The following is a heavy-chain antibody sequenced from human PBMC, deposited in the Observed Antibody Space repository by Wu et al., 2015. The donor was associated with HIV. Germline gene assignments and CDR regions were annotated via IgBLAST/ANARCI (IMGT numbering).Heavy chain of an antibody. CDR1: GFSFIDYY. CDR2: VDPENGQT. D-gene: IGHD2-21*01. Sequence: VQLLQSGADMKKPGTTVKVSCRISGFSFIDYYISWVQQVPGKGPEWMGFVDPENGQTMYAEKFRRRVTITADRSTDTAYMELTRLTPEDTAIYYCARSSYCGGDCYSRLDSWGQGTQVTVSS. CDR3: ARSSYCGGDCYSRLDS. V-gene: IGHV1-69-2*01. J-gene: IGHJ5*01.